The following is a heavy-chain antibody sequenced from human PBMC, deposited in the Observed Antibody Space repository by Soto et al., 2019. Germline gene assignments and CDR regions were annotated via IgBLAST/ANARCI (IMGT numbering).Heavy chain of an antibody. Sequence: QVQLVQSGAEVKKPGASVKVSCKASGYTFTSYGISWVRQAPGQGLEWMGWISAYNGNTNYAQKLQGRVTMTTDTSTSTAYMERRSLRSDDTAVYYCARDPVVVVAATPKTRWVDPWGQGTLVTVSS. CDR3: ARDPVVVVAATPKTRWVDP. CDR1: GYTFTSYG. CDR2: ISAYNGNT. D-gene: IGHD2-15*01. J-gene: IGHJ5*02. V-gene: IGHV1-18*01.